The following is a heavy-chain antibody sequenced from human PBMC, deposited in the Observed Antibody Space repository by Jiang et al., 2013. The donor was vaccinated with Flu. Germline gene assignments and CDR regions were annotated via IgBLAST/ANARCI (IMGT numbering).Heavy chain of an antibody. J-gene: IGHJ4*02. CDR3: ARDIGVTRYYFDS. CDR1: GYTFTTYA. Sequence: CEASGYTFTTYAIHWVRQAPGQGLEWMGWINTNTGYPTYAQGFTGRFVFSLDTSVSTAYLQISGLKAEDTAVYYCARDIGVTRYYFDSWGQGTLVTVSS. D-gene: IGHD2-21*02. V-gene: IGHV7-4-1*02. CDR2: INTNTGYP.